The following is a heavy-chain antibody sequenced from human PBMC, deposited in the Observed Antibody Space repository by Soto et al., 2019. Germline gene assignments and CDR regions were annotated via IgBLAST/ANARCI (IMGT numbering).Heavy chain of an antibody. D-gene: IGHD1-26*01. CDR3: ARDSTVGELRGAAFDI. J-gene: IGHJ3*02. CDR1: GFTFRLHA. V-gene: IGHV3-21*01. Sequence: EVQLVESGGGLVKPGGSLRLSCAASGFTFRLHAMNWVRQAPGKGLEWVSYISSNSGYIYYADSVKGRFTISRDNAQKSLYLQMDSLRVEDTAVYYCARDSTVGELRGAAFDIWVLGTKVNVSS. CDR2: ISSNSGYI.